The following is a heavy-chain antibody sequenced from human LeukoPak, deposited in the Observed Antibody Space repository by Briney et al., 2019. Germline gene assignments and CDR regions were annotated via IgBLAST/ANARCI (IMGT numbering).Heavy chain of an antibody. Sequence: ASVKVSCKASGGTFSSYAISWVRQAPGQGLEWMGRIIPIFGTANYAQKFQGRVTITTDESTSTAYMELSSLRSEDTAVYYCARDRSSGWLNWFDPWGQGTLVTVSP. D-gene: IGHD6-19*01. V-gene: IGHV1-69*05. CDR2: IIPIFGTA. CDR3: ARDRSSGWLNWFDP. J-gene: IGHJ5*02. CDR1: GGTFSSYA.